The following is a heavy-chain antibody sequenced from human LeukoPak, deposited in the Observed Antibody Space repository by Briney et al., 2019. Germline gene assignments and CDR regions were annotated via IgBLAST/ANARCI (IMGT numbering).Heavy chain of an antibody. J-gene: IGHJ4*02. CDR2: IYYGGST. CDR1: GGSISSGGYY. D-gene: IGHD3-22*01. V-gene: IGHV4-31*03. CDR3: ARVLLAYYDSSGYYYNAYYFDY. Sequence: SQTLSLTCTVSGGSISSGGYYWSWIRQHPGKGLEWIGYIYYGGSTYYNPSLKSRVTISVDTSKNQFSLKLSSVTAADTAVYYCARVLLAYYDSSGYYYNAYYFDYWGQGTLVTVSS.